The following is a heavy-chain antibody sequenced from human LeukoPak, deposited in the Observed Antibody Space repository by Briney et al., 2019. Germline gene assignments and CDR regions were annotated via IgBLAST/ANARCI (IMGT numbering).Heavy chain of an antibody. V-gene: IGHV4-30-4*08. CDR3: ARGGYSYGSQPDNFDY. D-gene: IGHD5-18*01. Sequence: PSQTLSLTCTVSGGSLSSGDYYWSWLRQPPGKGLEWIGYISYSGSTYYNPSLKSRVTISVDTSKNQISLKLSSVTAADTAVYYCARGGYSYGSQPDNFDYWGQGTLVTVSS. CDR1: GGSLSSGDYY. J-gene: IGHJ4*02. CDR2: ISYSGST.